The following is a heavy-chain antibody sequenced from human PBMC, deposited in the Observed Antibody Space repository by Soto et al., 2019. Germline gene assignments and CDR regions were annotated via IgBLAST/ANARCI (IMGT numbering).Heavy chain of an antibody. V-gene: IGHV1-69*02. CDR3: ARGEGYCTYGVCLDY. CDR2: IIPILGIA. D-gene: IGHD2-8*01. J-gene: IGHJ4*02. Sequence: QVQLVQSGAEVKKPGSSVKVSCKASGGTFSSYTINWVRQAPGQGLEWMGRIIPILGIANYAQKFQGSVTITADKSTSTAYMELSSLRSEDTAVYYCARGEGYCTYGVCLDYWGQGTLVTVSS. CDR1: GGTFSSYT.